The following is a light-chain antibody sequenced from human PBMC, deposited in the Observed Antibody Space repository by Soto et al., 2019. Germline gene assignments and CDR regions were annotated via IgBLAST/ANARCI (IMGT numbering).Light chain of an antibody. V-gene: IGKV3-20*01. J-gene: IGKJ4*01. CDR2: GAS. CDR3: QQYGSSHLT. Sequence: EIVLTQSPGTLSLSPGERATHSCRASQSVSSSDLAWYQQKPGQAPMLLIYGASSRATGIPDRFSGSGSGTDFTLTVSRLEPEDFAVYYCQQYGSSHLTFGGGTKVEIK. CDR1: QSVSSSD.